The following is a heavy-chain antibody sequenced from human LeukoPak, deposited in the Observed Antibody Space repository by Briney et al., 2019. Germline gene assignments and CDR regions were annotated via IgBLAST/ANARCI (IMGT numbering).Heavy chain of an antibody. Sequence: MGGFDPEDGETIYAQKFQGRVTMTEDTSTDTAYMELSSLRSEDTAVYYCATDIFTKDCYWGQGTLVTVSS. CDR3: ATDIFTKDCY. D-gene: IGHD3-9*01. V-gene: IGHV1-24*01. J-gene: IGHJ4*02. CDR2: FDPEDGET.